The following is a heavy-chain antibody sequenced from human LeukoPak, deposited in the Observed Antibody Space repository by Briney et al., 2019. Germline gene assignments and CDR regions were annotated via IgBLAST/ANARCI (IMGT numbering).Heavy chain of an antibody. CDR1: GFTFSTYG. CDR2: ISSSSDSI. Sequence: GGSLRLSCAASGFTFSTYGMIWVRQAPGKGLEWLSYISSSSDSIKYADSVKGRFTSSRDNAKNSLYPQMNSLRAEDTAVYYCAKSRIGFSGQLDHWGQGALITVSS. CDR3: AKSRIGFSGQLDH. J-gene: IGHJ4*02. V-gene: IGHV3-48*04. D-gene: IGHD5-12*01.